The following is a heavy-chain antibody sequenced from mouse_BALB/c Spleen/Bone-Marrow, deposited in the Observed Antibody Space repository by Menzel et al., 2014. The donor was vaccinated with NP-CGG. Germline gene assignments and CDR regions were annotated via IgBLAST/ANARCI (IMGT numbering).Heavy chain of an antibody. D-gene: IGHD3-3*01. CDR1: GHTFTDYY. CDR3: ARSRYFDN. Sequence: VHVKQSGPELVKPGTSVKMSCKASGHTFTDYYMMWVRQSHGKSLEWIGHINPNTDGTFYNQKFKGKATLTVDKSSSTAYMQLNSLTSEDSAVYYCARSRYFDNWGQGTTLTVSS. V-gene: IGHV1-26*01. J-gene: IGHJ2*01. CDR2: INPNTDGT.